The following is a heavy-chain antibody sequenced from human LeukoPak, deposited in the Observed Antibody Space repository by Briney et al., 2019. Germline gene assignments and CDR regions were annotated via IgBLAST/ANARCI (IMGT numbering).Heavy chain of an antibody. D-gene: IGHD3-3*01. V-gene: IGHV3-7*01. J-gene: IGHJ6*03. Sequence: QSGGSLRLSCAASGFTFSSYAMSWVRQAPEKGLEWVANIKQDGSEKYYVDSVKGRFTISRDNAKNSLYLQMNSLRAEDTAVYYCAREERYYDFWSALNPDYNHYYMDVWGKGTTVTVSS. CDR3: AREERYYDFWSALNPDYNHYYMDV. CDR1: GFTFSSYA. CDR2: IKQDGSEK.